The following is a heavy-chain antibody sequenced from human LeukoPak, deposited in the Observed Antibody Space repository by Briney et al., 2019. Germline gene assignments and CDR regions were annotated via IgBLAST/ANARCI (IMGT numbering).Heavy chain of an antibody. CDR1: GFTFSSYA. V-gene: IGHV3-30*04. CDR3: ARGPDFWSGYQSNWFDP. D-gene: IGHD3-3*01. CDR2: ISYDGSNK. Sequence: PGGSLRLSCAASGFTFSSYAMHWVRQAPGKGLEWVAVISYDGSNKYYADSVKGRFTISRDNSKNTLYLQMNSLRAEDTAVYYCARGPDFWSGYQSNWFDPWGQGTLVTVSS. J-gene: IGHJ5*02.